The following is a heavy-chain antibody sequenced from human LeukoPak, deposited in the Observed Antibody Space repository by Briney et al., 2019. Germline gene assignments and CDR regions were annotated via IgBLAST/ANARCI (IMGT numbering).Heavy chain of an antibody. CDR1: GGTFSSYA. D-gene: IGHD3-9*01. J-gene: IGHJ4*02. Sequence: ASVKVSCKASGGTFSSYAISWVRQAPGQGLGWMGGIIPIFGTANYAQKFQGRVTITADESTSTAYMELSSLRSEDTAVYFCARSSYYDILTGIDYWGQGTLVTVSS. CDR2: IIPIFGTA. CDR3: ARSSYYDILTGIDY. V-gene: IGHV1-69*13.